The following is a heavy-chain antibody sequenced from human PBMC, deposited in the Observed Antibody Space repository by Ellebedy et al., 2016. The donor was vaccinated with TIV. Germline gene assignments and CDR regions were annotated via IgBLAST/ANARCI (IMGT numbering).Heavy chain of an antibody. D-gene: IGHD6-13*01. CDR2: IYYTGDT. CDR3: ARHSSEPLGAIFDY. CDR1: GDSFSSDTSY. V-gene: IGHV4-61*01. J-gene: IGHJ4*02. Sequence: GSLRLXXTVSGDSFSSDTSYWSWIRQSAGKGLEWIGYIYYTGDTYYNPSLKSRVTISVDTSKIQFSLKLSSVTAADMAVFYCARHSSEPLGAIFDYWGQGTLVTVSS.